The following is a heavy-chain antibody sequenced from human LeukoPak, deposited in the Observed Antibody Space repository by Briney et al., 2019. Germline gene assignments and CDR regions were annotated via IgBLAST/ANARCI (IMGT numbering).Heavy chain of an antibody. D-gene: IGHD3-10*01. CDR3: ARGSITMVRGVIVWFDP. CDR2: ISAYNGNT. Sequence: ASVKVSCKASGYTFTSYGISWVRQAPGQGLEWMGWISAYNGNTNYAQKLQGRVTMTTDTSTSTAYMELRSLRSDDTAVYYCARGSITMVRGVIVWFDPWGQGTLVTVSS. V-gene: IGHV1-18*01. CDR1: GYTFTSYG. J-gene: IGHJ5*02.